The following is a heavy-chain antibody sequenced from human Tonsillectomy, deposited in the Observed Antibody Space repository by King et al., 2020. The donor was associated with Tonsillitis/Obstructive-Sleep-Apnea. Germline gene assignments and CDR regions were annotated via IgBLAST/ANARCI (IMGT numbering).Heavy chain of an antibody. CDR2: ISDDGGST. V-gene: IGHV3-30*01. CDR1: GFTFSSFA. D-gene: IGHD4/OR15-4a*01. J-gene: IGHJ3*02. CDR3: VRDLPDYGSDKYAFDI. Sequence: VQLVESGGGVVQPGRSLRLSCAASGFTFSSFAIHWVRQAPGKGLEWVAVISDDGGSTYYADSVKGRFTISRDNSKTTLYLHINRLRVEDTAVYYCVRDLPDYGSDKYAFDIWGQGTMVTVSS.